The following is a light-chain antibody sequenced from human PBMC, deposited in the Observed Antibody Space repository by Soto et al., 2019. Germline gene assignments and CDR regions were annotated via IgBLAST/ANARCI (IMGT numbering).Light chain of an antibody. CDR3: QHSDGYPLT. V-gene: IGKV1-5*03. CDR2: KAS. Sequence: DIQMTQSPSTLSASVGDRVTISCRASQRISSWLAWYQQKPGKAPKLLIYKASSLESGVPARFSGSGSGTEFTLSITSLQPDDFAPYYCQHSDGYPLTFGGGTKVEIK. J-gene: IGKJ4*01. CDR1: QRISSW.